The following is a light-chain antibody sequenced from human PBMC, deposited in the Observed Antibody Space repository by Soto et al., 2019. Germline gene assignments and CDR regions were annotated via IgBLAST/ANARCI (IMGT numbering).Light chain of an antibody. CDR2: GDN. V-gene: IGLV1-40*01. CDR1: SSNIGAGYD. J-gene: IGLJ1*01. Sequence: QAVVTQPPSVSGAPGQKITISCTGSSSNIGAGYDVHWYRQFPGAAPKLLIPGDNNRPSGVPDRFSGSKSGTSASLAITGLQAEDEADYYCQSYDSSLSRVFGTGTKLTVL. CDR3: QSYDSSLSRV.